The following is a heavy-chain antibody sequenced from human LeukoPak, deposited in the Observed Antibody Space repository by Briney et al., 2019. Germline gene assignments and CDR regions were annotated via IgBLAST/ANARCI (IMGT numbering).Heavy chain of an antibody. CDR3: ARPYCSSSRCSRWFDP. Sequence: ASVKVSCKAFGYTFTSYDVNWVRQAPGQGLEWMGWMNPNSGNTGYAQKFQGRITITRNTSISTAYLELTSLTSEDTAVYYCARPYCSSSRCSRWFDPWGQGTLVTVSS. CDR1: GYTFTSYD. CDR2: MNPNSGNT. J-gene: IGHJ5*02. V-gene: IGHV1-8*01. D-gene: IGHD2-2*01.